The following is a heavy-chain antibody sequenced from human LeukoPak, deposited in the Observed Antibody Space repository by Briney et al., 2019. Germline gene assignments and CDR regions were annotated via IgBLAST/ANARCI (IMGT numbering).Heavy chain of an antibody. CDR3: AKRSSESYYYDY. CDR2: ITSNGGST. Sequence: PGGSLRLSCAASGFTFSSYAFHWVRQAPGKGLEYVSSITSNGGSTYYANSVKGRFTISRVNAKNTLYLQMDSLRAEDMAVYYCAKRSSESYYYDYWGQGTLVTVSS. D-gene: IGHD3-10*01. J-gene: IGHJ4*02. V-gene: IGHV3-64*01. CDR1: GFTFSSYA.